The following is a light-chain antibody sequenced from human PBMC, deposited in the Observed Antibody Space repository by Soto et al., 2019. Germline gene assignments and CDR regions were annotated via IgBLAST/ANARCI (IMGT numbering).Light chain of an antibody. J-gene: IGKJ1*01. CDR1: QSIGNY. CDR3: QQSYSSTWT. CDR2: ATS. V-gene: IGKV1-39*01. Sequence: DLQMTQSPSSLSVSIGDRVTITCRAGQSIGNYLNWYQQKPGKAPNLLIYATSSLQSGVPSRFSGSGSGTEFTLTIGSLQREDFAIYYCQQSYSSTWTFGQGTKVEIK.